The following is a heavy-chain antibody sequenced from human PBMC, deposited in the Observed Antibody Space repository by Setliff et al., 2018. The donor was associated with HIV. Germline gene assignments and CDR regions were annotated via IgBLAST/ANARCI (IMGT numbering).Heavy chain of an antibody. Sequence: GGSLRLSCAASGFTFSGYSMNWVRQAPGKGLEWVSHISSSSNGIWYADSVKGRFTISRDNGKSSVYLQMHSLRAEDTAVYYCARVANSRGYSYDFDSWGQGTLVTV. J-gene: IGHJ4*02. V-gene: IGHV3-48*01. D-gene: IGHD5-18*01. CDR2: ISSSSNGI. CDR3: ARVANSRGYSYDFDS. CDR1: GFTFSGYS.